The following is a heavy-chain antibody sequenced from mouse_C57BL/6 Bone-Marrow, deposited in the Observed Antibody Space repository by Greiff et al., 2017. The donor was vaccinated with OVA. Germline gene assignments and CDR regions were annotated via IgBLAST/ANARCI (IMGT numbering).Heavy chain of an antibody. CDR3: ARDGYYYY. V-gene: IGHV5-4*03. CDR2: ISDCGSYT. D-gene: IGHD2-3*01. CDR1: GFTFSSYA. Sequence: EVKLMESGGGLVKPGGSLKLSCAASGFTFSSYAMSWVRQTPEKRLEWVATISDCGSYTYYPDNVKGRFTISRDNAKNNLYLQMSHLKSEDTAMYYCARDGYYYYWGQGTTLTVSS. J-gene: IGHJ2*01.